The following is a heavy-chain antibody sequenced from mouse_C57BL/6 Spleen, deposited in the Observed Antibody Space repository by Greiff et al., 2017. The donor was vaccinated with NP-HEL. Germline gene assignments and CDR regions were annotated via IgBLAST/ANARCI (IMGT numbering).Heavy chain of an antibody. V-gene: IGHV5-4*01. CDR2: ISDGGSYT. CDR3: ARVDSSDAMDY. CDR1: GFTFSSYA. D-gene: IGHD3-2*01. J-gene: IGHJ4*01. Sequence: EVQGVESGGGLVKPGGSLKLSCAASGFTFSSYAMSWVRQTPEKRLEWVATISDGGSYTYYPANVKGRFTISRANAKNNLYLQMSHLKSEDTAMYYCARVDSSDAMDYWGQGTSVTVSS.